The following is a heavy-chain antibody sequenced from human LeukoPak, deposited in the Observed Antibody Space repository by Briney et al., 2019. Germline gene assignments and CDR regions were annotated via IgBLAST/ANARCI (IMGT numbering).Heavy chain of an antibody. CDR3: ARAGWLQYYYFDY. J-gene: IGHJ4*02. D-gene: IGHD5-24*01. V-gene: IGHV1-2*02. CDR1: GYIFTGYY. CDR2: INPNSGDT. Sequence: ASVKVSCKASGYIFTGYYMHWVRQAPGQGLEWMGWINPNSGDTNYAQKFQGRVTMTRDTSISTAYMELSRLRSEDTAVYYCARAGWLQYYYFDYWGQGTLVTVSS.